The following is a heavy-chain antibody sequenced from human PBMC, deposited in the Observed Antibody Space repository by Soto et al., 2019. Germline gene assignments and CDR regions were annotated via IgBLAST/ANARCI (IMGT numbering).Heavy chain of an antibody. D-gene: IGHD3-16*01. Sequence: EVQLVESGGGLVQPGGSLKLSCTASGFTFSDSAFHWVRQASGNGLEWVGRIRGKPRSSTTAYAASVKGRFTISRDYSKNTAYLQMNILKTEDTAVYYCASHVEYIWGSNGFWGQGALVTVSS. CDR2: IRGKPRSSTT. V-gene: IGHV3-73*01. CDR1: GFTFSDSA. CDR3: ASHVEYIWGSNGF. J-gene: IGHJ4*02.